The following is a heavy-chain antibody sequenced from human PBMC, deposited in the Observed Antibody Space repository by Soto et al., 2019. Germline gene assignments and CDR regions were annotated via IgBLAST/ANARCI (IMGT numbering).Heavy chain of an antibody. D-gene: IGHD5-18*01. CDR1: GFTFSSYG. V-gene: IGHV3-30*18. CDR3: AKDWSWIQLSNRDGMDV. CDR2: ISYDGSNK. J-gene: IGHJ6*02. Sequence: GGSLRLSCAASGFTFSSYGMHWVRQAPGKGLEWVAVISYDGSNKYYADSVKGRFTISRDNSKNTLYLQMNSLRAEDTAVYYCAKDWSWIQLSNRDGMDVWGQGTTVTVSS.